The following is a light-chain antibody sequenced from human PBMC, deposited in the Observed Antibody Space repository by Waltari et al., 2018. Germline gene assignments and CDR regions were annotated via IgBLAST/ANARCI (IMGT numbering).Light chain of an antibody. Sequence: SYELTQPPSVSLSPGQTARITCGGDNLGSKYVHWYQQKPPQAPALAIYYDSDRPSGIPGRFSGSKSGNTATLTISGVEAGDEADYYCQVWDSSSDHRLFGGGTRLTVL. CDR1: NLGSKY. V-gene: IGLV3-21*01. CDR2: YDS. J-gene: IGLJ2*01. CDR3: QVWDSSSDHRL.